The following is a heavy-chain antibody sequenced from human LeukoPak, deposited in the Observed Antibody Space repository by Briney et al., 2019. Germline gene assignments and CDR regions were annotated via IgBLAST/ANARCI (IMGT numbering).Heavy chain of an antibody. J-gene: IGHJ3*02. V-gene: IGHV3-74*01. D-gene: IGHD3-22*01. CDR1: GLTFSTYW. CDR2: INSDGSGT. Sequence: SGGCLRLSCAAYGLTFSTYWMHWVHQARGKGLVWVSRINSDGSGTSYADYVKGRFTSSRDNAKNTLYLQMTRLRAEDTAVYYCASYYYDNGGYWDAFDIWGQGTMVTVSS. CDR3: ASYYYDNGGYWDAFDI.